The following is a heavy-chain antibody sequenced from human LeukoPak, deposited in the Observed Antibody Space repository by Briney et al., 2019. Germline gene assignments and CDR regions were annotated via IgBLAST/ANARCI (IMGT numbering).Heavy chain of an antibody. V-gene: IGHV3-53*01. CDR2: IYSGGST. D-gene: IGHD6-13*01. CDR1: GFTVSSNY. J-gene: IGHJ4*02. CDR3: ARSPPYSSSWYGDFDY. Sequence: AGGSLRLSCAASGFTVSSNYMSWVRQAPGKGLEWVSVIYSGGSTYYADSVKGRFTISRDNSKNTLYLQMNSLRAEDTAVYYCARSPPYSSSWYGDFDYWGQGTLVTVSS.